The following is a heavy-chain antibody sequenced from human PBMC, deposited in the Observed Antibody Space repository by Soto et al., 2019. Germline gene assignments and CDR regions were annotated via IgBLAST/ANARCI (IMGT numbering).Heavy chain of an antibody. Sequence: GGSLRLSCAASGFTFSSYSMNWVRQAPGKGLEWVSYISSSSTIYYADPVKGRFTISRDNAKNSLYLQMNSLRDEDTAVYYCARYSTAYYYYGMDVWGQGTTVTAS. J-gene: IGHJ6*02. CDR1: GFTFSSYS. V-gene: IGHV3-48*02. CDR3: ARYSTAYYYYGMDV. CDR2: ISSSSTI. D-gene: IGHD6-13*01.